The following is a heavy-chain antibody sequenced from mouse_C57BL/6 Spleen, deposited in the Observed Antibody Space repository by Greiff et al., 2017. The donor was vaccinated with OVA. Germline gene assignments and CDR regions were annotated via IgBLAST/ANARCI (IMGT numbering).Heavy chain of an antibody. CDR2: ISSGSSTI. D-gene: IGHD1-1*01. V-gene: IGHV5-17*01. Sequence: VQLKESGGGLVKPGGSLKLSCAASGFTFSDYGMHWVRQAPEKGLEWVAYISSGSSTIYYADTVKGRFTISRDNAKNTLFLQMTSLRSEDTAMYYCARLYYYGSSPYAMDYWGQGTSVTVSS. CDR1: GFTFSDYG. CDR3: ARLYYYGSSPYAMDY. J-gene: IGHJ4*01.